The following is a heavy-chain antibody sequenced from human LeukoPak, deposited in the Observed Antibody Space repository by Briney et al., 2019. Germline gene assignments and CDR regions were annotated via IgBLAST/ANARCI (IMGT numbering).Heavy chain of an antibody. CDR2: IRYDGSNK. CDR1: GFTFSSYG. Sequence: RGSLRLSCAASGFTFSSYGMHWVREAPGKGLEWVAFIRYDGSNKYYADSVKGRFTISRDNSKNTLYLQMNSLRAEDTAVYYCARDEGATYYYDSSGYYFFDYWGQGTLVTVSS. V-gene: IGHV3-30*02. D-gene: IGHD3-22*01. CDR3: ARDEGATYYYDSSGYYFFDY. J-gene: IGHJ4*02.